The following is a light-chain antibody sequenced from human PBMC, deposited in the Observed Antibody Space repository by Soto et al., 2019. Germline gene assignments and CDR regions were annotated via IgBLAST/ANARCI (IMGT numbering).Light chain of an antibody. V-gene: IGKV3-15*01. CDR1: QSVSSN. CDR3: QQYNNWPET. J-gene: IGKJ1*01. Sequence: ESVLTQSPGTMSLSPGERDSLSCRASQSVSSNLAWYQQKPGQAPRLLIYDASTRATGIPARFIGSGSGTDFTLTISSLQSEDFAVYYCQQYNNWPETFGQGTKVDI. CDR2: DAS.